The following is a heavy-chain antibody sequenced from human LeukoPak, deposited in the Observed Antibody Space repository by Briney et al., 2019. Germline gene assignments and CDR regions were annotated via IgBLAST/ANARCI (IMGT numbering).Heavy chain of an antibody. CDR3: ATKLSGGAAGTGYFQH. CDR1: GFTVYNNY. CDR2: IYSDDRA. V-gene: IGHV3-66*01. Sequence: GGSLRVSCAASGFTVYNNYMSWVRQAPGKGLECVSVIYSDDRASYADSVKGRFTISRDNSKNTLLLQMDSLRAEDTAMYFCATKLSGGAAGTGYFQHWGQGTLVTVSS. D-gene: IGHD6-13*01. J-gene: IGHJ1*01.